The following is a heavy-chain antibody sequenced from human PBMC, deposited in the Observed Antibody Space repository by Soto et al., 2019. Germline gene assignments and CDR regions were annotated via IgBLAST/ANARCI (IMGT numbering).Heavy chain of an antibody. V-gene: IGHV1-46*01. J-gene: IGHJ4*02. Sequence: QVQLVQSGAEVKEPGASVKVSCKASGYTFTSNYMQWVRQAPGQGLEWMGVINPSDGGTTYTQKFQGRITMTRDTSTSTFYMQLYSLRSEDTAVYYCARRERGYGYYWGQGTLVTVSS. CDR3: ARRERGYGYY. CDR1: GYTFTSNY. CDR2: INPSDGGT. D-gene: IGHD5-18*01.